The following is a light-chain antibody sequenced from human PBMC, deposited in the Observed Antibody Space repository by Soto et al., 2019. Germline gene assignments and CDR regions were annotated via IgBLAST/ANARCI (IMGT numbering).Light chain of an antibody. J-gene: IGLJ3*02. CDR3: QAWDSSTVV. V-gene: IGLV3-1*01. CDR2: QDI. Sequence: SYELTQPPSVSVSPAQTASITCSGDKLGDKYACWYQQKPGQSPVLVIYQDIKRPSGIPDRFSGSNSGNTATLTISGTQPMAEADYYCQAWDSSTVVFGGGTKLTVL. CDR1: KLGDKY.